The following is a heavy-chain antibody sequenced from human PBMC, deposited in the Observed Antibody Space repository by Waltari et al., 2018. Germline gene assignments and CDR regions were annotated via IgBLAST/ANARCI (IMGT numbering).Heavy chain of an antibody. D-gene: IGHD2-8*01. J-gene: IGHJ4*02. CDR2: IIPFFGTT. Sequence: QVQLVQSGAEVKRPGFSVRVSCKTSEDTFSTYVISWVRQAPGQGLEWMGRIIPFFGTTNYGQKFRGRVTITADKSTSTVNMELSSLRSEDTAVYFCARGVRGGYCTTTPCPGDYFDYWGQGTLVTVSS. CDR1: EDTFSTYV. V-gene: IGHV1-69*06. CDR3: ARGVRGGYCTTTPCPGDYFDY.